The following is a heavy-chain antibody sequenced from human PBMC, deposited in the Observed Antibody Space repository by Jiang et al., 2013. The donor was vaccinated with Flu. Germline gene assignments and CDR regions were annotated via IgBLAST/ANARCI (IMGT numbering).Heavy chain of an antibody. J-gene: IGHJ6*02. Sequence: GPGLVKPSGTLSLTCAVSGGSITGYDLWSWVRQAPGKRLEWIGEISHSGSTNYNPSLKSRVTMSIETSKSQFSLSLSSVTAADTAVYYCARVYYYQNGAYYYYYGMDVWGRGTTVTVSS. CDR2: ISHSGST. CDR1: GGSITGYDL. V-gene: IGHV4-4*02. D-gene: IGHD3-10*01. CDR3: ARVYYYQNGAYYYYYGMDV.